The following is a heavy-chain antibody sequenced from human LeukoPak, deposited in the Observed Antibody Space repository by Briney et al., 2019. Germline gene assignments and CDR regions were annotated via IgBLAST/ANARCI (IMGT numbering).Heavy chain of an antibody. D-gene: IGHD3-10*01. J-gene: IGHJ4*02. CDR3: ARGLGFTMVRGVIISDY. V-gene: IGHV1-2*02. Sequence: ASVKVSCKASGYTFTGYYMHWVRQAPGQGLEWMGWINPNSGGTNYAQKFQGRVTMTRDTSISIAYMELSRLRSDDTAVYYCARGLGFTMVRGVIISDYWGQGTLVTVSS. CDR2: INPNSGGT. CDR1: GYTFTGYY.